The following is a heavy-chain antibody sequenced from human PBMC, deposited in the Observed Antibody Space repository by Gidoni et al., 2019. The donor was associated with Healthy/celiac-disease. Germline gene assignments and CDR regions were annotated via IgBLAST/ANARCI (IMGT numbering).Heavy chain of an antibody. CDR3: AREIRWGRYDDFDY. J-gene: IGHJ4*02. Sequence: QVQLQESGPGLVKPSQTLSLTCTVSGGSISSGGYYWSWIRQHPGKGLEWIGYIYYSGRTYYNQSLKSRVTISVDTSKNQFSLKLSSVTAADTAVYYCAREIRWGRYDDFDYWGQGTLVTVSS. CDR1: GGSISSGGYY. CDR2: IYYSGRT. D-gene: IGHD4-17*01. V-gene: IGHV4-31*03.